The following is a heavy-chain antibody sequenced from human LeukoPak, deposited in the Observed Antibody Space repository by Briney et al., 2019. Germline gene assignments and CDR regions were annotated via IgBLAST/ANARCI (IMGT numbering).Heavy chain of an antibody. J-gene: IGHJ4*02. V-gene: IGHV3-66*02. CDR3: ARGYYDFWSGSYIPYYFDY. CDR1: GFTVSSNY. D-gene: IGHD3-3*01. CDR2: IYSGGST. Sequence: GGSLRLSCAASGFTVSSNYMSWVRQAPGKGLEWVSVIYSGGSTYYADSVKGRFTISRDNSKDTLYHQMSSLRAEDTAVYYCARGYYDFWSGSYIPYYFDYWGQGTLVTVSS.